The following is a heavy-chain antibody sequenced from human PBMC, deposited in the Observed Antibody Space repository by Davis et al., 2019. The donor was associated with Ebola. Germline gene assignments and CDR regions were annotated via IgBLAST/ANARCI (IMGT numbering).Heavy chain of an antibody. Sequence: ASVKVSCKASGYTFTGYYMHWVRQAPGQGLEWMGWINPNSGGTNYAQKFQGRVTMTRDTSISTAYMELSRLRSDDTAVYYCARVRLRFLEWLETGYYYYGMDVWGQGTTVTVSS. CDR2: INPNSGGT. J-gene: IGHJ6*02. V-gene: IGHV1-2*02. CDR3: ARVRLRFLEWLETGYYYYGMDV. CDR1: GYTFTGYY. D-gene: IGHD3-3*01.